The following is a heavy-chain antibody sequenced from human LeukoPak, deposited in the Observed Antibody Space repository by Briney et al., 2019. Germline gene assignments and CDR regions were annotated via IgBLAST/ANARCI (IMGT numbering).Heavy chain of an antibody. J-gene: IGHJ4*02. CDR1: GYSISSGYY. CDR3: ARGGSWVSFDY. D-gene: IGHD3-10*01. V-gene: IGHV4-30-4*08. CDR2: IYYSGST. Sequence: SETLSLTCTVSGYSISSGYYWGWVRQPPGKGLEWIGYIYYSGSTYYNPSLKSRVTISVDTSKNQFSLKLSSVTAADTAVYYCARGGSWVSFDYWGQGTLVTVSS.